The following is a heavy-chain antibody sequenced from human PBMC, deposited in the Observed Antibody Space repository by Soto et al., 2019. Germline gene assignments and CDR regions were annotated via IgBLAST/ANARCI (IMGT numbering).Heavy chain of an antibody. V-gene: IGHV3-30*18. D-gene: IGHD6-13*01. CDR1: GFTFSSYG. J-gene: IGHJ3*02. Sequence: LRLSLAASGFTFSSYGMHWGRQAQGKGLEGVAVISYDGGNKYYADSVKGRFTISRDNSKNTLYLQMNSLSAEGTVVYCWAKDSQQLGDAFDIWGQGIMVSVS. CDR3: AKDSQQLGDAFDI. CDR2: ISYDGGNK.